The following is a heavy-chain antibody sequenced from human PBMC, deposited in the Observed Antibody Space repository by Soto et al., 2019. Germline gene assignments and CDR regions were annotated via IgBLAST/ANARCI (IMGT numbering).Heavy chain of an antibody. CDR2: ISGSGGNT. CDR3: ARAAMGGSSWPFDY. Sequence: GGSLRLSCAASGFTFSSYAMSWVRQAPGKGLEWVSGISGSGGNTYYADSVKGRFTISRDNSKNTLHLQMNSLRAEDTAVYYCARAAMGGSSWPFDYWGQGTLVTV. J-gene: IGHJ4*02. D-gene: IGHD6-13*01. V-gene: IGHV3-23*01. CDR1: GFTFSSYA.